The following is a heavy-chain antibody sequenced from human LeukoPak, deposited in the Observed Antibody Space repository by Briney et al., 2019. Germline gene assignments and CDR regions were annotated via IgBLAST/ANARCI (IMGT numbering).Heavy chain of an antibody. J-gene: IGHJ6*04. D-gene: IGHD2-2*01. V-gene: IGHV3-30-3*01. CDR1: GFNFSPYA. Sequence: GGSLRLSCVASGFNFSPYAVHWVRQAPGKGLEWVAIISNDGTTESYTDSVKGRFTISRDNFKNTLYLQMNGLRLEDTAVYYCATLRDIVVVATTPTDVWGKGTAVIVSS. CDR3: ATLRDIVVVATTPTDV. CDR2: ISNDGTTE.